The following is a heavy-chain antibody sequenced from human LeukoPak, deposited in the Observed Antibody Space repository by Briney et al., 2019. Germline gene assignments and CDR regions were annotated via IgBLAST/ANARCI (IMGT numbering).Heavy chain of an antibody. CDR1: GYTFTGYY. J-gene: IGHJ6*03. CDR3: ARDQVEWELPTKYYYYYYMDV. D-gene: IGHD1-26*01. V-gene: IGHV1-2*02. Sequence: GASVKVSCKASGYTFTGYYMHWVRQAPGQGLEWMGWINPNSGGANYTQKVQGRGTMTRDTSISTAYMELSRLRSDDTAVYYCARDQVEWELPTKYYYYYYMDVWGKGTTVTVSS. CDR2: INPNSGGA.